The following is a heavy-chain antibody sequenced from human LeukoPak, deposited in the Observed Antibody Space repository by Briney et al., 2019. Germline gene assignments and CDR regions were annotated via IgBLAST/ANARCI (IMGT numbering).Heavy chain of an antibody. D-gene: IGHD3-3*01. J-gene: IGHJ4*02. CDR3: ASRVVTYADFDY. V-gene: IGHV3-15*01. CDR1: GFTFSNAW. Sequence: GGSLRLSCAASGFTFSNAWMTWVRQAPGKGLEWVGRIKSKTDGGTTDYAAPVKGRFTISRDNSKNTLYLQMNSLRAEDTAVYYCASRVVTYADFDYWGQGTLVTVSS. CDR2: IKSKTDGGTT.